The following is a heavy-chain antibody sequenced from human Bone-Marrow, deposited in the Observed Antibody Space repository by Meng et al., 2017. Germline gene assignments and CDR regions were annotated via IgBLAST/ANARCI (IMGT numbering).Heavy chain of an antibody. J-gene: IGHJ4*02. CDR3: ARFLNYYDSSGYYW. CDR1: GGTFSSYT. CDR2: IIPILGIA. D-gene: IGHD3-22*01. Sequence: QVQVVPSGAEVKKPGSSVKVSCKASGGTFSSYTISWVRQAPGQGLEWMGRIIPILGIANYAQKFQGRVTMTRNTSISTAYMELSSLRSEDTAVYYCARFLNYYDSSGYYWWGQGTLVTVSS. V-gene: IGHV1-69*02.